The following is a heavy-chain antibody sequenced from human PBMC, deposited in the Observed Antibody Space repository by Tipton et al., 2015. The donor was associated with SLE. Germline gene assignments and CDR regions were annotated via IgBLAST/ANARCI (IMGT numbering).Heavy chain of an antibody. V-gene: IGHV1-18*01. J-gene: IGHJ4*02. Sequence: QVQLVQSGAEVKKPGASVKVSCKASGYTFSNYGISWVRQAPGQGLEWMGWISPYNGNTNYAQKLQGRVALTTDTSTSTAYMELRSLRSDDTAVYYCARGDYYDGSGHYPGDYWGQGTLVTVSS. CDR2: ISPYNGNT. CDR3: ARGDYYDGSGHYPGDY. D-gene: IGHD3-22*01. CDR1: GYTFSNYG.